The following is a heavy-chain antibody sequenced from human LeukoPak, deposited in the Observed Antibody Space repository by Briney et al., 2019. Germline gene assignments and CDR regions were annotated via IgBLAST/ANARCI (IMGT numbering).Heavy chain of an antibody. Sequence: SETLSLTCTVSGYSISSTYYGAWIRQPPGKGLEWIATISHSGCTYYTPSLESRLTISLDTSRNHFSLRLSSVTAADTAVYYCARVNAPVATFDYWGLGTLVAVSS. CDR2: ISHSGCT. D-gene: IGHD1-1*01. V-gene: IGHV4-38-2*02. J-gene: IGHJ4*02. CDR1: GYSISSTYY. CDR3: ARVNAPVATFDY.